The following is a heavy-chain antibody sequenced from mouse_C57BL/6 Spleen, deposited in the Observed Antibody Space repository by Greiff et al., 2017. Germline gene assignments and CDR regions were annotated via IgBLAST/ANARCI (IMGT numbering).Heavy chain of an antibody. CDR1: GYTFTSYW. J-gene: IGHJ1*03. V-gene: IGHV1-53*01. Sequence: QVQLQQSGTELVKPGASVKLSCKASGYTFTSYWMHWVKQRPGQGLEWIGNINPSNGGTNYNEKFKSKATLTVDKSSSTAYMQLSSLTSEDSAVYYCAREGYYGSSLYWYFDVWGTGTTVTVSS. D-gene: IGHD1-1*01. CDR2: INPSNGGT. CDR3: AREGYYGSSLYWYFDV.